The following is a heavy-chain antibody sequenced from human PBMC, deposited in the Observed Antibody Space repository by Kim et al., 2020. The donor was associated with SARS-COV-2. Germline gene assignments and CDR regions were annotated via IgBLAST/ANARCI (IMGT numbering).Heavy chain of an antibody. J-gene: IGHJ2*01. D-gene: IGHD3-10*01. V-gene: IGHV4-59*13. CDR2: FYYSGST. CDR3: ARELPLRNDGWGNFVL. Sequence: SETLSLTCTVSGGSISGYYWSWIRQPPGKGLEWIGYFYYSGSTNYNPSLKGRVTVSLDTSKNEFSLKVTSLTSADTAVYYCARELPLRNDGWGNFVLWG. CDR1: GGSISGYY.